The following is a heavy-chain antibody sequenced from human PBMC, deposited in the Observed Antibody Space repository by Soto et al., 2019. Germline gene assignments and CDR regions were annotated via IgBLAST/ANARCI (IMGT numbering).Heavy chain of an antibody. J-gene: IGHJ3*02. Sequence: QVQLQESGPGLVKPSQTLSLTCTVSGGSISNDGYYWNWIRQSPGKGLEWIGYISYSGNTYYNPSLKSRLTISLDTSKNRFSLRLSSVIAADTAVYYCARDPRNRVYDSRGYFLGHDGLDIWGQGTMVTVSS. CDR3: ARDPRNRVYDSRGYFLGHDGLDI. D-gene: IGHD3-22*01. CDR1: GGSISNDGYY. CDR2: ISYSGNT. V-gene: IGHV4-31*03.